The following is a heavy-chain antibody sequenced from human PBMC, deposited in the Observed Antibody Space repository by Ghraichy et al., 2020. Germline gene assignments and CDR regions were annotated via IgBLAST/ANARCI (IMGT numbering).Heavy chain of an antibody. CDR1: GFTFSSYS. J-gene: IGHJ6*03. D-gene: IGHD3-22*01. CDR2: ISSSSSTI. Sequence: GGSLRLSCAASGFTFSSYSMNWVRQAPGKGLEWVSYISSSSSTIYYADYVKGRFTISRDNAKNSLYLQMNSLRAEDTAVYYCARDPTYYYDSSGFAIMDVWGKGTTVTVSS. V-gene: IGHV3-48*04. CDR3: ARDPTYYYDSSGFAIMDV.